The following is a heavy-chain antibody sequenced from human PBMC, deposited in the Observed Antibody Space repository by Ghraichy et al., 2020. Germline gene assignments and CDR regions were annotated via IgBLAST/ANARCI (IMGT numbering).Heavy chain of an antibody. CDR1: GFTFSSYW. V-gene: IGHV3-7*03. D-gene: IGHD3-10*01. Sequence: GGSLRLSCAASGFTFSSYWMSWVRQAPGKGLEWVANIKQDGSEKYYVDSVKGRFTISRDNAKNSLYLQMNSLRAEDTAVYYCGRPLATPPLLWFGVYCMDVWGQGTTVTVSS. CDR3: GRPLATPPLLWFGVYCMDV. CDR2: IKQDGSEK. J-gene: IGHJ6*02.